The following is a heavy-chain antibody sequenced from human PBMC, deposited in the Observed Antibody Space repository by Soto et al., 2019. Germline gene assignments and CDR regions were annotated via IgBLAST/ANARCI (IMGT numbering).Heavy chain of an antibody. V-gene: IGHV4-4*07. Sequence: QVHLQESGPGLVKPSETLSLTCTVSGGAISTYYWTWIRQPARKGLEWIGRIYSSGSTKYNPSLQSRVTMSRDTSNNQSSLRLTSVTAADTAVYYCARGQRFSDWFDPWGQGTLVTVSS. J-gene: IGHJ5*02. CDR3: ARGQRFSDWFDP. D-gene: IGHD3-3*01. CDR1: GGAISTYY. CDR2: IYSSGST.